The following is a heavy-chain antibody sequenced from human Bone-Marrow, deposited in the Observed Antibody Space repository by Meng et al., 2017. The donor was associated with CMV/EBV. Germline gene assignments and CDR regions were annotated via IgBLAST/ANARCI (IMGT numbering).Heavy chain of an antibody. Sequence: LSLTCAASGFTFSSYSMNWVRQAPGKRLEWVSSISSSSSYIYYADSVKGRFTISRDNAKNPLYMQMNSLIAEDTALYYCARDRLEHLNWYFDLCGRGTLVTVSS. CDR3: ARDRLEHLNWYFDL. V-gene: IGHV3-21*01. D-gene: IGHD3-3*01. CDR1: GFTFSSYS. CDR2: ISSSSSYI. J-gene: IGHJ2*01.